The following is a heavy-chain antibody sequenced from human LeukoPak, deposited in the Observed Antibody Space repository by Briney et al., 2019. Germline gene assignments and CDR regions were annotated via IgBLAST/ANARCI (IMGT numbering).Heavy chain of an antibody. D-gene: IGHD2-21*02. CDR3: AREIGGGDYYYYYYMDV. V-gene: IGHV3-53*01. CDR2: IYSGGST. Sequence: GGSLRLSCAASGFTVSSNYMSWVRQAPGKGLEWVSVIYSGGSTYSADSVKGRFTISRDNAKNSLYLQMNSLRAEDTAVYYCAREIGGGDYYYYYYMDVWGKGTMVSVSS. CDR1: GFTVSSNY. J-gene: IGHJ6*03.